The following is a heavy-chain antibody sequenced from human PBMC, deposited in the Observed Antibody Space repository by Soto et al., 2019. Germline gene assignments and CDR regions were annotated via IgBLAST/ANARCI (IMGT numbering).Heavy chain of an antibody. Sequence: GESLNISCTCSGYIFTSYWIGWVRQMPGKGLELMGIIYPGDSDTRYSTSFQGQVTISADKSISTAYLQWSSLKASDTAMYYCATGLKQHITPGDYYYYGMDVWGQGTTVTVSS. D-gene: IGHD6-13*01. J-gene: IGHJ6*02. CDR1: GYIFTSYW. V-gene: IGHV5-51*01. CDR3: ATGLKQHITPGDYYYYGMDV. CDR2: IYPGDSDT.